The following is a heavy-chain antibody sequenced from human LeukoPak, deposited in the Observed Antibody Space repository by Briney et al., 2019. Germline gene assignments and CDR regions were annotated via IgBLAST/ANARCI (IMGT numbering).Heavy chain of an antibody. V-gene: IGHV3-11*01. CDR1: GFTFSDYY. D-gene: IGHD2-15*01. J-gene: IGHJ6*02. Sequence: GGSLRLSCAASGFTFSDYYMSWIRQAPGKGLEWVSYISSSGSTIYYADSVKGRFTISRDNAKNSLYLQMNSLRAEDTAVYYCAREAVVVSYYYYGMDVWGQGTTVTVSS. CDR3: AREAVVVSYYYYGMDV. CDR2: ISSSGSTI.